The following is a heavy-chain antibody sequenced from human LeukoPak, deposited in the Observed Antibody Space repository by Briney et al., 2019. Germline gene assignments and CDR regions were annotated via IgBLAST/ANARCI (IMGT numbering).Heavy chain of an antibody. D-gene: IGHD3-10*01. Sequence: GRSMTLSWAAAALTFSSYAMHWVRPPPGKWREWVAVISYEVSNKYYADSVKGRFTISRDNSKNTLYLQMNSLRAEDTAVYYCARDKMGKRINMVRGVTINWFDPWGQGTLVTVSS. CDR2: ISYEVSNK. J-gene: IGHJ5*02. CDR3: ARDKMGKRINMVRGVTINWFDP. CDR1: ALTFSSYA. V-gene: IGHV3-30*04.